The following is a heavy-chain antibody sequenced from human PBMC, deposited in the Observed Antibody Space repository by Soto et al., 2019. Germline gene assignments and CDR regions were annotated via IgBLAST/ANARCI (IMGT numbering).Heavy chain of an antibody. V-gene: IGHV3-74*03. D-gene: IGHD6-25*01. CDR1: GFIFSDSW. Sequence: EVQLVESGGGLVQPGGSLRLSCVASGFIFSDSWMHWVRQAPGKGLEWVARVNEYDTYTTYADSVKGRFTISRDNARNTVYLQMNSLSTDDTAVYYCARVAAVTRRIDYWGQGTLVTVSS. CDR2: VNEYDTYT. CDR3: ARVAAVTRRIDY. J-gene: IGHJ4*02.